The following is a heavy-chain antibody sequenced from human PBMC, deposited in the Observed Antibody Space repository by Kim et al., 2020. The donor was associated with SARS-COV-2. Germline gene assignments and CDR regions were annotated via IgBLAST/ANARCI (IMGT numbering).Heavy chain of an antibody. Sequence: SETLSLTCAVYGGSFSGYYWSWIRQPPGKGLEWIGEINHSGSTNYNPSLKSRVTISVDTSKNQFSLKLSSVTAADTAVYYCARGLGRNLRDSSGYSMDVWGQGTTVTVSS. CDR1: GGSFSGYY. J-gene: IGHJ6*02. CDR2: INHSGST. D-gene: IGHD3-22*01. CDR3: ARGLGRNLRDSSGYSMDV. V-gene: IGHV4-34*01.